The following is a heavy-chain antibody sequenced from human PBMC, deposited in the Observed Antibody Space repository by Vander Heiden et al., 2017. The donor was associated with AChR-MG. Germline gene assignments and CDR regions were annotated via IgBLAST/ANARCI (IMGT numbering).Heavy chain of an antibody. Sequence: EVQLVESGGGLVQPGGSLRLPCAPSGFTLRSYWLCWVRHAPGKGLEWLANIKQDGSEKYYVDSVKGRFTISRDNAKNSLYLQMNSLRAEDTAVYYCARVAPAAIRDYYYYYGMDVWGQGTTVTVSS. CDR1: GFTLRSYW. CDR3: ARVAPAAIRDYYYYYGMDV. CDR2: IKQDGSEK. V-gene: IGHV3-7*01. J-gene: IGHJ6*02. D-gene: IGHD2-2*02.